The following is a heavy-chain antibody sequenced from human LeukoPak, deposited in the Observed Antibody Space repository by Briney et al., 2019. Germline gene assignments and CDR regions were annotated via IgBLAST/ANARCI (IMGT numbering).Heavy chain of an antibody. CDR3: ARDFLLSYDSSGYFSISV. CDR1: GYTFTSYG. CDR2: ISAYNGNT. J-gene: IGHJ4*02. V-gene: IGHV1-18*01. D-gene: IGHD3-22*01. Sequence: RASVKVSCKASGYTFTSYGISWVRQAPGQGPEWMGWISAYNGNTNYAQKLQGRVTMTRDTSISTAYMELSRLRSDDTAVYYCARDFLLSYDSSGYFSISVWGQGTLVTVSS.